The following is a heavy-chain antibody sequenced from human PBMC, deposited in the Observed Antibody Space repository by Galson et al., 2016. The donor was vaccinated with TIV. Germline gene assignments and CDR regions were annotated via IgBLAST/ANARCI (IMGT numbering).Heavy chain of an antibody. CDR3: ARDRRFCGNNCYLHYYYGMDV. Sequence: LRLSCAASGFYFSNNYMTWVRQAPGKGLEWVSIIYNDGATYYADSVRGRFIISRDNSKNTLYLQMNSLRPDDTAVYFCARDRRFCGNNCYLHYYYGMDVWGQGTTVTVSS. D-gene: IGHD4-23*01. CDR2: IYNDGAT. V-gene: IGHV3-66*02. CDR1: GFYFSNNY. J-gene: IGHJ6*02.